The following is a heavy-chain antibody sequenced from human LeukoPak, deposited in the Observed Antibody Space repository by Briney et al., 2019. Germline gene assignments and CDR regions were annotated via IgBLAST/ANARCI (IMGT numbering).Heavy chain of an antibody. Sequence: GGSLRLSCAASGFTFSSYSMNWVRQAPGKGLEWVSSISSSSSYIYYADSVKGRFTISRDNAKNSLYLQMNSLRAEDTAVCYCARDSHYYDSSGYGLLGPYYYYYGMDVWGQGTTVTVSS. CDR3: ARDSHYYDSSGYGLLGPYYYYYGMDV. J-gene: IGHJ6*02. V-gene: IGHV3-21*01. CDR2: ISSSSSYI. D-gene: IGHD3-22*01. CDR1: GFTFSSYS.